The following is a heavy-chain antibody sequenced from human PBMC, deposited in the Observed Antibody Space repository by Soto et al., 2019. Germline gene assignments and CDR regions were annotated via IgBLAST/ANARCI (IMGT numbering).Heavy chain of an antibody. J-gene: IGHJ4*02. V-gene: IGHV4-31*03. CDR3: ASSDYYGSGSYYGPDY. CDR1: GGSISRGGYY. CDR2: IYYSGST. D-gene: IGHD3-10*01. Sequence: SETLSLTCTVSGGSISRGGYYWSWIRQHPGKGLEWIGYIYYSGSTYYNPSLKSRVTISVDTSKNQFSLKLSSVTAADTAVYYCASSDYYGSGSYYGPDYWGQGTLVTVSS.